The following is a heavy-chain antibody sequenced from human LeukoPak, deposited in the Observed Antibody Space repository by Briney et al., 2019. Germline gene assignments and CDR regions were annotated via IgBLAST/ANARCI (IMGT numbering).Heavy chain of an antibody. Sequence: PGGSLRLSCAASGFTFSSYGMHWVRQAPGKGLEWVAFIRYDGSNKYYAVSVKGRFTISRDNSKNTLYLQMNSLRAEDTAVYYCAKDFRTVTAFDYWGQGTLVTVSS. D-gene: IGHD2-21*02. J-gene: IGHJ4*02. V-gene: IGHV3-30*02. CDR2: IRYDGSNK. CDR1: GFTFSSYG. CDR3: AKDFRTVTAFDY.